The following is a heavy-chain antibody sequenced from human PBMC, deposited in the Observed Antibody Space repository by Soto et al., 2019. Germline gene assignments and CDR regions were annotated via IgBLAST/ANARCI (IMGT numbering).Heavy chain of an antibody. Sequence: SGPTLVNPTQTLTLTCALSGFSVSARGVGVGWIRQPPGKALEWLAIIYWNDDKLYRPSLQSRLTITKDTSKNQVVLTMTNMDPLDTATYYCAHSPWGAAPDYWGQGTPVTVSS. CDR1: GFSVSARGVG. CDR2: IYWNDDK. D-gene: IGHD3-16*01. CDR3: AHSPWGAAPDY. V-gene: IGHV2-5*01. J-gene: IGHJ4*02.